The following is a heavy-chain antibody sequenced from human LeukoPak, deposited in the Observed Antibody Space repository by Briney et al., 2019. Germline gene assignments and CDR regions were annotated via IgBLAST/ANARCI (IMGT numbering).Heavy chain of an antibody. Sequence: GGSLRLSCAVSGFTFSSYAMSWVRQAPGKGLEWVSAISGSGGSTYYADSVKGRFTISRDNSKNTLYLQMNSLRAEDTAVYYCAKHTNMTDSPYFDYWGQGTLVTVSS. CDR1: GFTFSSYA. J-gene: IGHJ4*02. CDR3: AKHTNMTDSPYFDY. CDR2: ISGSGGST. D-gene: IGHD2/OR15-2a*01. V-gene: IGHV3-23*01.